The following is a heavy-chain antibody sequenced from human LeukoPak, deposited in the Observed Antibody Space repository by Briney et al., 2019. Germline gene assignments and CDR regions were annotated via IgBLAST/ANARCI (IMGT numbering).Heavy chain of an antibody. V-gene: IGHV1-18*01. Sequence: ASVKVSCKASGYTFTSYGISWGRQAPGQGLEWMGWISAYNGNTNYAQKLQGRVTMTTDTSTSTAYMELRSLRSDDTAVYYCARSYYYDSSGYYPIDYWGQGTLVTVSS. J-gene: IGHJ4*02. D-gene: IGHD3-22*01. CDR1: GYTFTSYG. CDR3: ARSYYYDSSGYYPIDY. CDR2: ISAYNGNT.